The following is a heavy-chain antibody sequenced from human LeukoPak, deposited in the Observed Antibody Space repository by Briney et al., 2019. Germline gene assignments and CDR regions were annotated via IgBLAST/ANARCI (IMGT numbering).Heavy chain of an antibody. V-gene: IGHV3-23*01. J-gene: IGHJ4*02. D-gene: IGHD3-22*01. CDR3: ASPSGAYYDSSASGY. CDR1: GLTLTNYA. CDR2: ISGSGGRT. Sequence: GGSLRLSCAASGLTLTNYAMSWVRQAPGKGLEWVSAISGSGGRTYYAGSAKGRFTISRDNAKNTLYLQMNSLRAEDTAVYYCASPSGAYYDSSASGYWGQGTLVTVSS.